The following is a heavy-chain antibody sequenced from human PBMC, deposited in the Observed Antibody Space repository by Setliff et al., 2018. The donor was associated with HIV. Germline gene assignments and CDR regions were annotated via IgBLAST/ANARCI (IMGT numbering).Heavy chain of an antibody. Sequence: SETLSLTCSVSGGSVSSGGYYWSWIRQFPGKGLEWIGDIYYSGTTYYNPSLKSRVTISLDISNNHFSLRLTSVTAADTAVYYCARDSDGSSYYHFAHWSQGTLVTVSS. CDR2: IYYSGTT. CDR3: ARDSDGSSYYHFAH. V-gene: IGHV4-31*03. CDR1: GGSVSSGGYY. D-gene: IGHD3-22*01. J-gene: IGHJ4*02.